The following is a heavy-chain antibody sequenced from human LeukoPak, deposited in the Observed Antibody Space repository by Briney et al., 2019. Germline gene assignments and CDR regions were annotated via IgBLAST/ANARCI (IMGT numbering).Heavy chain of an antibody. V-gene: IGHV3-30*02. D-gene: IGHD5-24*01. Sequence: GGSLRLSCAASGFTFSSYGMHWVRQTPGKGLEWVAFIRYDGSNKYYADSVKGRFTISRDNSKNTLYLQMSSLRTEDTAVYYCAKGGIQFNWFDPWSQGTLVTVSS. J-gene: IGHJ5*02. CDR1: GFTFSSYG. CDR3: AKGGIQFNWFDP. CDR2: IRYDGSNK.